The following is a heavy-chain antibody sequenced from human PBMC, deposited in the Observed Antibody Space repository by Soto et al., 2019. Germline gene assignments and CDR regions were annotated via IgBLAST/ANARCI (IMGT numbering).Heavy chain of an antibody. CDR2: ISSSSSYI. CDR3: ARRYYYDSSGYYYVESYYYYGMDV. D-gene: IGHD3-22*01. V-gene: IGHV3-21*01. CDR1: GFTFSSYS. J-gene: IGHJ6*02. Sequence: EVQLVESGGGLVKPGGSLRLSCAASGFTFSSYSMNWVRQAPGKGLEWVSSISSSSSYIYYADSVKGRFTISRDNAKNSLYLQMNSLRGEDTAVYYCARRYYYDSSGYYYVESYYYYGMDVWGQGTTVTDSS.